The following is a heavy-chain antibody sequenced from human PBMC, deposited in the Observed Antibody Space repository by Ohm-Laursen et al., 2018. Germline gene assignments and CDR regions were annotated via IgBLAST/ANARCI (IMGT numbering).Heavy chain of an antibody. CDR1: GYSFTSYW. D-gene: IGHD1-1*01. CDR2: IYPGDSDT. V-gene: IGHV5-51*01. Sequence: ESLKISCKGSGYSFTSYWIGWVRQMPGKGLEWMGIIYPGDSDTRYSPSFQGQVTISADKSISTAYLQWSSLKASDTAMYYCARVQLEGYYYYGMDVWGQGTTVTVSS. CDR3: ARVQLEGYYYYGMDV. J-gene: IGHJ6*02.